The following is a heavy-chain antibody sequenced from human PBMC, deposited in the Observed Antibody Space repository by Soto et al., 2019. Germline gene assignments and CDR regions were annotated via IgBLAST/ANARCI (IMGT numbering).Heavy chain of an antibody. V-gene: IGHV1-46*03. CDR2: INPSGGST. D-gene: IGHD3-10*01. CDR1: GYTFTSYY. CDR3: AGAAAMYYYGSGSYPD. J-gene: IGHJ4*02. Sequence: QVQLVQSGAEVKKPGASVKVSCKASGYTFTSYYMHWVRQAPGQGLEWMGIINPSGGSTRYAQKCHRGVTMTKEASTSTVYKELKRLRSEDTPVYYCAGAAAMYYYGSGSYPDWGQGTLVTVSS.